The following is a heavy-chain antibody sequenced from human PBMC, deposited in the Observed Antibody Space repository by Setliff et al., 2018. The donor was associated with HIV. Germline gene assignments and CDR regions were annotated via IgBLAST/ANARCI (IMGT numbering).Heavy chain of an antibody. V-gene: IGHV4-31*03. CDR3: ARRDGYRYGFYFDY. J-gene: IGHJ4*02. Sequence: SETLSLTCTVTGGSISSGGFYWTWIRQHPGKGLEWIGYIYNTGSTYYNPSLKSRLTISVDTSKNQLSLKLSSVTAADTAVYYCARRDGYRYGFYFDYWGQGTLVTVSS. CDR2: IYNTGST. D-gene: IGHD5-18*01. CDR1: GGSISSGGFY.